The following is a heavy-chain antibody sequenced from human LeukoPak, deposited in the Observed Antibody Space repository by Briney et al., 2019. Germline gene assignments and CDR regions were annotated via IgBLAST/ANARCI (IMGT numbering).Heavy chain of an antibody. CDR1: GFTFSDYY. D-gene: IGHD3-16*01. CDR3: AGGVQGAGPFDY. Sequence: GGSLRLSCAASGFTFSDYYMSWIRKAPGKGLEWISYISNSGTMIYYRDSVKGRFTVSRDNAQNSLYLQMNSLRAEDTALYYCAGGVQGAGPFDYWGQGSLVTVSS. CDR2: ISNSGTMI. V-gene: IGHV3-11*01. J-gene: IGHJ4*02.